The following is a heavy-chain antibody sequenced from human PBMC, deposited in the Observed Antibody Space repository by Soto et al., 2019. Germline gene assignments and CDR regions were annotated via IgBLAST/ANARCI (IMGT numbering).Heavy chain of an antibody. CDR1: GVSVSSGSYY. D-gene: IGHD3-3*01. CDR3: ARDRKGDFWSGYYLTGYYYGMDV. J-gene: IGHJ6*02. CDR2: TYYSGST. V-gene: IGHV4-61*01. Sequence: SETLSLTCTVSGVSVSSGSYYWSWIRQPPGKGLEWIGYTYYSGSTNYNPSLKSRVTISVDTSKNQFSLKLSSVTAADTAVYYCARDRKGDFWSGYYLTGYYYGMDVWGQGTTVTVSS.